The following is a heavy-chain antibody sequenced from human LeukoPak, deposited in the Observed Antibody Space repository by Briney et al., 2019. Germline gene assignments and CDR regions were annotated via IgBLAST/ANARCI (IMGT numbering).Heavy chain of an antibody. J-gene: IGHJ3*02. CDR3: ARDRGTYYYDSSAPAVAFDI. CDR1: GLTVSSKY. Sequence: GGSLRLSCAASGLTVSSKYMSWVRQAPGKGLEWVSVIYIGGSTYYADSVKGRFTISRDNSKNTLYLQMNSLRAEDTAVYYCARDRGTYYYDSSAPAVAFDIWGQGTVVTVSS. V-gene: IGHV3-66*02. D-gene: IGHD3-22*01. CDR2: IYIGGST.